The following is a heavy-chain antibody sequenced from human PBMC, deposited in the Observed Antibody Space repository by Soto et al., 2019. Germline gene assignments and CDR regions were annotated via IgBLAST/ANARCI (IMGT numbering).Heavy chain of an antibody. V-gene: IGHV4-34*01. CDR3: GREVGDYYDSRGLEDRSFDS. Sequence: QVQLQQWGAGLLKPSETLSLTCAVDGGSFSGYYWSWIRQPPGKGLEWIGEINHSGDTNYNPSLKSRVTIAVDASKNQFSMKLSSVTAADTAVYYCGREVGDYYDSRGLEDRSFDSLVQGTLVTVSS. CDR1: GGSFSGYY. CDR2: INHSGDT. J-gene: IGHJ4*02. D-gene: IGHD3-22*01.